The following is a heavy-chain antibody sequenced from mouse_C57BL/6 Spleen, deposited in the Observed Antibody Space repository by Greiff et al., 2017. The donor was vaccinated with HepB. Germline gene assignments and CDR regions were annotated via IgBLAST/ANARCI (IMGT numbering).Heavy chain of an antibody. CDR1: GYAFTNYL. V-gene: IGHV1-54*01. J-gene: IGHJ2*01. CDR2: INPGSGGT. Sequence: VKLMESGAELVRPGTSVKVSCKASGYAFTNYLIEWVKQRPGKGLEWIGVINPGSGGTNYNEKFKGKATLTADKSSSTAYMQLSSLTSEDSAVYFCAREAYYDYADYWGQGTTLTVSS. CDR3: AREAYYDYADY. D-gene: IGHD2-4*01.